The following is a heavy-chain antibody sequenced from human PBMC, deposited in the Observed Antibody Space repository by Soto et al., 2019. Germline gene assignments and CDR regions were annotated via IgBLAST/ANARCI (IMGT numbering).Heavy chain of an antibody. CDR3: ARGGVDIVVVPAARGYYYYGMDV. CDR1: GGTFGSYA. V-gene: IGHV1-69*13. CDR2: IIPIFGTA. J-gene: IGHJ6*02. Sequence: SVKVSCKASGGTFGSYAISWVRQAPGQGLEWMGGIIPIFGTANYAQKFQGRVTITADESTSTAYMELSSLRSEDTAVYYCARGGVDIVVVPAARGYYYYGMDVWGQGTTVTVSS. D-gene: IGHD2-2*01.